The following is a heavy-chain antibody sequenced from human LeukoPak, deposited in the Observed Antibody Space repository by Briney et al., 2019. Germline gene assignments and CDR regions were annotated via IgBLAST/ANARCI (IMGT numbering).Heavy chain of an antibody. CDR3: ARAQYCSGGSCYFFAFDI. CDR2: INPNSGGT. CDR1: GYTFTGYY. V-gene: IGHV1-2*04. D-gene: IGHD2-15*01. J-gene: IGHJ3*02. Sequence: ASVKVSCKASGYTFTGYYMHWVRQAPGQGLEWMGWINPNSGGTNYAQKFQGWVTMTRDTSISTAYMELSRLRSDDTAVYYCARAQYCSGGSCYFFAFDIWGQGTMVTVSS.